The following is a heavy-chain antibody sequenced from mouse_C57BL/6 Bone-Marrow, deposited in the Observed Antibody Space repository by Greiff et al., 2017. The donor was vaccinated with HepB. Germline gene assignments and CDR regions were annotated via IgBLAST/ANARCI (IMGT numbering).Heavy chain of an antibody. CDR3: TTPTGVAFDY. D-gene: IGHD1-1*01. Sequence: VQLQQSGAELVRPGASVTLSCKASGYTFTDYEMHWVKQTPVHGLEWIGAIDPETGGTAYNQKFKGKAILTADKSSSTAYLELRSLTSEDSAVYYCTTPTGVAFDYWGQGTTLTVSS. CDR2: IDPETGGT. V-gene: IGHV1-15*01. CDR1: GYTFTDYE. J-gene: IGHJ2*01.